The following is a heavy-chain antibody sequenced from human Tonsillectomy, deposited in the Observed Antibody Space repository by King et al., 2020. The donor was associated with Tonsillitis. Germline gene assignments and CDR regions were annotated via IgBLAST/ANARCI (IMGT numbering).Heavy chain of an antibody. CDR1: GGSISSSSYY. Sequence: LQLQESGPGLVKPSETLSLTCTVSGGSISSSSYYWGWIRQPPGKGLEWIGSIYYSGSTYYNPPLKSRVTISVDTSKNKFSLKLRSVTAADTAVYYCARPFVTYDYGGPRPTYFDYWGQGTLVTVSS. V-gene: IGHV4-39*01. CDR3: ARPFVTYDYGGPRPTYFDY. D-gene: IGHD4-17*01. CDR2: IYYSGST. J-gene: IGHJ4*02.